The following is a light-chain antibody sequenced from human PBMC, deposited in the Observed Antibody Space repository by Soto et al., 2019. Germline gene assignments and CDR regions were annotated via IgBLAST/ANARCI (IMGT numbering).Light chain of an antibody. J-gene: IGKJ1*01. V-gene: IGKV3-20*01. CDR2: GAS. CDR3: QQYGSSTLT. Sequence: IVLTQYPDTLSLSPGDRATLSCRASQSVSSSYLAWYQQKPGQAPRLLIYGASSRATGIPDRFSGSGSGTDCTITISRLEHEDGTVYYCQQYGSSTLTFGQGTKVDIK. CDR1: QSVSSSY.